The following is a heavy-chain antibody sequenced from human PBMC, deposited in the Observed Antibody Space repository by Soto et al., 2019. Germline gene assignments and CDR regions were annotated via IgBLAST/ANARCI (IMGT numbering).Heavy chain of an antibody. CDR2: IYASGST. Sequence: ASETLSLTCNVSDDSLSTYYWSWIRQPAGKGLEWIGRIYASGSTNYNPSLKGRVSMSVDTSKKQFSLRMISVTAADTAMYYRAQSALPGGGRFPPLGQGVVVTVSS. CDR3: AQSALPGGGRFPP. J-gene: IGHJ5*02. CDR1: DDSLSTYY. D-gene: IGHD2-15*01. V-gene: IGHV4-4*07.